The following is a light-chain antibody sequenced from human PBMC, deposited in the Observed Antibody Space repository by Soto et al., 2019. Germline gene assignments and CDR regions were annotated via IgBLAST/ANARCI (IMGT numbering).Light chain of an antibody. CDR2: KAS. CDR1: QSISSW. V-gene: IGKV1-5*03. J-gene: IGKJ1*01. CDR3: QQYNSFTWT. Sequence: DLQLTQAAAALSESVGDRVTITCRASQSISSWLAWYQQKPGKAPKLLIYKASSLESGVPSRFSGSGSGTEFTLTISSLQPDDFATYYCQQYNSFTWTFGQGTKVDIK.